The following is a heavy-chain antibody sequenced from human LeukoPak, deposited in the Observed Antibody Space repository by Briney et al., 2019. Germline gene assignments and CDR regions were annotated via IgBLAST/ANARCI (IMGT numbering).Heavy chain of an antibody. D-gene: IGHD2-8*01. V-gene: IGHV3-48*01. J-gene: IGHJ1*01. CDR2: ISSSSSTI. CDR3: ARDPRGEYCTNGVCSKTTPQIFQH. Sequence: GSLRLSCAASGFTFSSYSMNWARQAPGKGLEWVSYISSSSSTIYYADSVKGRFTISRDNAKNSLYLQMNSLRAEDTAVYYCARDPRGEYCTNGVCSKTTPQIFQHWGQGTLVTVSS. CDR1: GFTFSSYS.